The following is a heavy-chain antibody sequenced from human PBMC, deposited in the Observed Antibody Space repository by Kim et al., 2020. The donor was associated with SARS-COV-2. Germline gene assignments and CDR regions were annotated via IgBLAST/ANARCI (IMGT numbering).Heavy chain of an antibody. Sequence: GGFLRLSCVASGFTFSNYWMHWFRQAPGKGLVFVSRINRDGTNTDYADSVKGRFTIFRDNAKNTLYLRMDSLRAEDTALYYCARVRSGNTDDAFDLWGQGTVVTVSS. CDR3: ARVRSGNTDDAFDL. CDR2: INRDGTNT. J-gene: IGHJ3*01. V-gene: IGHV3-74*01. CDR1: GFTFSNYW. D-gene: IGHD1-26*01.